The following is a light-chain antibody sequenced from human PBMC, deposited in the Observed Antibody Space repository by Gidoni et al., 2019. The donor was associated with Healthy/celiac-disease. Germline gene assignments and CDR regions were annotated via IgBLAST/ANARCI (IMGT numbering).Light chain of an antibody. J-gene: IGLJ3*02. CDR1: SSDVGSYNL. CDR3: CSYAGSITWV. CDR2: EGS. Sequence: QSALTQPASVSGYPGQSITISCTGTSSDVGSYNLVSWYQQHPGKAPKLMIYEGSKRPSGFSIRFSGSKSGNTASLTISGLQSEDEADYYCCSYAGSITWVFGGGTKLTVL. V-gene: IGLV2-23*01.